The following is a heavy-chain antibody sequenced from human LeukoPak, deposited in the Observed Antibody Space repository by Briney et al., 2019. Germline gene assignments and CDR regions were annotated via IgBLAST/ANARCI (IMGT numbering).Heavy chain of an antibody. CDR1: GGSVSSGSYY. V-gene: IGHV4-61*01. J-gene: IGHJ4*02. Sequence: PSETLSLTCTVSGGSVSSGSYYWSWIRQPPGKGLEWIGYIYYSGNTNYNPSLKSRVTISVGTSKNQFSLKLSSVTAADTAVYYCARGRGYGSGSPLDYWGQGTLVTVSS. CDR3: ARGRGYGSGSPLDY. D-gene: IGHD3-10*01. CDR2: IYYSGNT.